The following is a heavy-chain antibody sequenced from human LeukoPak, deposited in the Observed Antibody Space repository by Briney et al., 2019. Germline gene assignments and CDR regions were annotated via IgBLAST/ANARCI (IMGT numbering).Heavy chain of an antibody. J-gene: IGHJ5*02. D-gene: IGHD3-10*01. CDR3: AKRGFGDFPPWFDP. CDR1: GITFSSKG. Sequence: GGSLRLSCAASGITFSSKGFHWVRQAPGKGPEWVAVISYDGSNKFYADSVRGRFTISRDDSKNTLYLQMNSLRVEDTAVYYCAKRGFGDFPPWFDPRGQGTLVTVSS. CDR2: ISYDGSNK. V-gene: IGHV3-30*18.